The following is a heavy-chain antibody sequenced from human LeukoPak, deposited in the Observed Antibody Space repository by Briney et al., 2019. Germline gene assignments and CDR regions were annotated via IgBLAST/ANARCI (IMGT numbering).Heavy chain of an antibody. Sequence: QPGGSLRLSCAASGFTFSSSAMNWVRQVPGKGLEWVSASGTAGDTYYADSVKGRFTISRDDSKNTLYLQMTSLRAEDTAVYYCAKKTPGTYPFDYWGQGTLVTLSP. J-gene: IGHJ4*02. CDR1: GFTFSSSA. CDR3: AKKTPGTYPFDY. D-gene: IGHD6-13*01. CDR2: SGTAGDT. V-gene: IGHV3-23*01.